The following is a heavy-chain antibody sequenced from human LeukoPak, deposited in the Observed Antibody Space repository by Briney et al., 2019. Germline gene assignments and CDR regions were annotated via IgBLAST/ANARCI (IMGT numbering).Heavy chain of an antibody. Sequence: GRSLRLSCAGSGFNFIDNSMHWVRQAPGKGLEWVSSISSSNTYIYYRDSVKGRFTISRDNAKNSLFLQMSSLRDEDTAVYYCARGYCSGTSCYMFASWGQGTRVTVSS. CDR2: ISSSNTYI. CDR1: GFNFIDNS. V-gene: IGHV3-21*01. D-gene: IGHD2-2*02. CDR3: ARGYCSGTSCYMFAS. J-gene: IGHJ4*02.